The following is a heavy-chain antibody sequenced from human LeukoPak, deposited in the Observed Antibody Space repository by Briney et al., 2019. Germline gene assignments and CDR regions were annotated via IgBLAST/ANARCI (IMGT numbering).Heavy chain of an antibody. V-gene: IGHV1-69*01. CDR1: GGTFSSYA. D-gene: IGHD3-3*02. J-gene: IGHJ4*02. CDR3: ARDQIAFGYFDY. CDR2: FIPIFGTA. Sequence: SVKVSCKASGGTFSSYAISWVRQAPGQGLEWMGGFIPIFGTANYAQKFQGRVTITADESTSTAYMELSSLRSEDTAVYYCARDQIAFGYFDYWGQGTLVTVSS.